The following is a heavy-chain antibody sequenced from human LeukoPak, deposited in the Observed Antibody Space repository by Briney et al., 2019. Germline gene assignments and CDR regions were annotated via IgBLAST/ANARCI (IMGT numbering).Heavy chain of an antibody. V-gene: IGHV3-30*18. J-gene: IGHJ4*02. CDR1: GFPFSSYG. CDR3: AKGHWGDYYDY. Sequence: GRSLRLSCAASGFPFSSYGMHWVRQAPGKGLEWVAVISYDGSNKYYADSVKGRFTISRDNSKNTLYLQMNSLRAEDTAVYYCAKGHWGDYYDYWGQGTLVTVSS. CDR2: ISYDGSNK. D-gene: IGHD3-16*01.